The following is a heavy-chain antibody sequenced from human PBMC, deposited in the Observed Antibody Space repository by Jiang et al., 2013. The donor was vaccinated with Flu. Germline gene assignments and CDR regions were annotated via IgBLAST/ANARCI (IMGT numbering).Heavy chain of an antibody. Sequence: GAEVKKPGESLKISCKGFGYSFSSSWIGWVRQVPGEGLEWMGNIYPGDSETRYSPSFQGQVTLSVDKSLNITYLQWRSLKASDTAMYYCATRRQRAGASDAFDFWGQGDKWSPSLQ. V-gene: IGHV5-51*01. CDR3: ATRRQRAGASDAFDF. CDR1: GYSFSSSW. J-gene: IGHJ3*01. CDR2: IYPGDSET. D-gene: IGHD6-13*01.